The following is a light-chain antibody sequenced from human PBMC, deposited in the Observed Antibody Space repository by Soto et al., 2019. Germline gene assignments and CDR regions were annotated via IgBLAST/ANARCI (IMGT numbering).Light chain of an antibody. CDR1: SSDVGAYNY. CDR2: EVT. CDR3: SSYAGSNDFVL. J-gene: IGLJ2*01. V-gene: IGLV2-8*01. Sequence: QSALTQPPSASGSPGQSVTISCTGTSSDVGAYNYVSWYQQHPGKAPKLMIYEVTKRPSGVPDRFSGSKSGNTASLTVSGLQAEDEADYYCSSYAGSNDFVLFGGGTKLTV.